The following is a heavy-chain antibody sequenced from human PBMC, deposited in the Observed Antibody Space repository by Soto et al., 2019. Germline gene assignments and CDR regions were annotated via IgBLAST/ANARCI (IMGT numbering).Heavy chain of an antibody. CDR2: IHYSGST. V-gene: IGHV4-39*01. CDR3: ASQHYYDSSGYYVVY. Sequence: SETLSLTCTVSGSSISSNIYYWGWIRKPPGKGLEWIGNIHYSGSTYYDSSLQSRVTISIDTSKNQFSLKLSSVTATDTAVYYCASQHYYDSSGYYVVYWGQGTLVTVS. CDR1: GSSISSNIYY. D-gene: IGHD3-22*01. J-gene: IGHJ4*02.